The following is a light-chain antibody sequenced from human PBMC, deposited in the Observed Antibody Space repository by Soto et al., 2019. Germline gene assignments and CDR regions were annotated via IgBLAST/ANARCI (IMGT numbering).Light chain of an antibody. Sequence: DMQMTQSPSSVSASVGDRVTITCRASEDMSTWLAWYQQKPGKAPKLLIFAASNLQSGVPTRFSGSGSGTDFTLTISSLQPEDFATSYCQQANSFPLTFGGGTKVEI. CDR3: QQANSFPLT. V-gene: IGKV1-12*01. CDR1: EDMSTW. CDR2: AAS. J-gene: IGKJ4*01.